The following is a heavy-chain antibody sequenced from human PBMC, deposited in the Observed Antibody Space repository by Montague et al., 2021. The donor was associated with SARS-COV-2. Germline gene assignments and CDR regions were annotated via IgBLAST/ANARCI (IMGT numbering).Heavy chain of an antibody. D-gene: IGHD6-13*01. CDR3: ARLGRQQLVRLSGMDV. CDR2: IYYSGST. V-gene: IGHV4-39*07. Sequence: ETLSLTCTVSGGSISSSSYYWGWIRQPPGKGLEWIGSIYYSGSTYYNPSLESRVTISVDTSKNQFSLKLSSVTAADTAVYYCARLGRQQLVRLSGMDVWGQGTTVTVSS. J-gene: IGHJ6*02. CDR1: GGSISSSSYY.